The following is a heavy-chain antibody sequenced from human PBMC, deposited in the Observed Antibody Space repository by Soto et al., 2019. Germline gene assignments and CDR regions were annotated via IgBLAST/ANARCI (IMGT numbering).Heavy chain of an antibody. D-gene: IGHD3-16*01. CDR3: ARDDYVWGSPDY. CDR1: GFTVSSNY. J-gene: IGHJ4*02. Sequence: PGGSLRLSCAASGFTVSSNYMSWVRQALGKGLEWVSVIYSGGSTYYADSVRGRFSISRDNSKNTLYLQMNSLRVEDTAVYYCARDDYVWGSPDYWGRGTLVTVSS. V-gene: IGHV3-66*01. CDR2: IYSGGST.